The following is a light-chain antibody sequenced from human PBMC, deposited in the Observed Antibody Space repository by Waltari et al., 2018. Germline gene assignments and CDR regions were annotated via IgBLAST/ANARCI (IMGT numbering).Light chain of an antibody. CDR3: QQYNSYPLS. CDR1: QSISNW. V-gene: IGKV1-5*03. J-gene: IGKJ4*01. CDR2: KAS. Sequence: DIQMTQSPSTLSASVRDRVTITCRASQSISNWLAWYQHKPGRAPKLLIYKASTLERGVPSTFSGSGSGTEFTLIISSLQPDDFATYYCQQYNSYPLSFGGGTRVEIK.